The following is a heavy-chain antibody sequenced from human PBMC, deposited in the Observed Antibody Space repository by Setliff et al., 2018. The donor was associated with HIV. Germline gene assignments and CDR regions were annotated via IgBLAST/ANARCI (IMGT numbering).Heavy chain of an antibody. CDR3: TTLLSGVGTDVFDI. D-gene: IGHD2-15*01. V-gene: IGHV3-15*01. CDR2: LKSNAEGGTA. CDR1: GFTFSNAW. Sequence: GKSLRLSCAGSGFTFSNAWMSWIRQAPGKGLEWVARLKSNAEGGTADYAAPVRRRFTISRDDSKNTLYLLMNSLKVGDTAVYYCTTLLSGVGTDVFDIWGQGTMVTVSS. J-gene: IGHJ3*02.